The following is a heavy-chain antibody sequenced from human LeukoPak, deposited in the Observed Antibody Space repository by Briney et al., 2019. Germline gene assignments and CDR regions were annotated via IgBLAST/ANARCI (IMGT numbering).Heavy chain of an antibody. J-gene: IGHJ6*02. Sequence: GASVKVSCKASGYTFTNYDINWVRQATGQGLEWMGWMNPNSGNTGYAQKFQGRVTMTRNTSISTAYMELSSLRSEDTAVYYCARAPVKFGVVIPYYYGMDVWGQGTTVTVSS. D-gene: IGHD3-3*01. CDR1: GYTFTNYD. CDR2: MNPNSGNT. V-gene: IGHV1-8*01. CDR3: ARAPVKFGVVIPYYYGMDV.